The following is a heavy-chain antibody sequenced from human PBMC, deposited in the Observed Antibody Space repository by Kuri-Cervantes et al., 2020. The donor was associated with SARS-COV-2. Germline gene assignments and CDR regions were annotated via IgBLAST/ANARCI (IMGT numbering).Heavy chain of an antibody. V-gene: IGHV1-69*13. CDR1: GRTFRSYA. D-gene: IGHD5-12*01. CDR2: IIPIFGTA. Sequence: SVKVSCKASGRTFRSYAISWARQAPGQGLEWMGGIIPIFGTANYAQKFQGRVTLTADESTSTAYMELRSLRSDDTAVYYWSRDQWLRLNHNYYGLDVWGQGTTVTVSS. CDR3: SRDQWLRLNHNYYGLDV. J-gene: IGHJ6*02.